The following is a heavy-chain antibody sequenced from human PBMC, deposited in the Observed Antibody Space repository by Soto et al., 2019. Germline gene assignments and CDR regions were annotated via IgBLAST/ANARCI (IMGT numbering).Heavy chain of an antibody. CDR1: GYTFTGYY. CDR2: INPNSGGT. Sequence: GAAVKCSFKASGYTFTGYYMHWVRQAPGQGLEWMGWINPNSGGTNYAQNFQGRVTMTRDTSISTAYIELSRLRSDDTDVYYCARDIVGNLGSWGQGTLVTVSS. D-gene: IGHD2-15*01. V-gene: IGHV1-2*02. J-gene: IGHJ5*02. CDR3: ARDIVGNLGS.